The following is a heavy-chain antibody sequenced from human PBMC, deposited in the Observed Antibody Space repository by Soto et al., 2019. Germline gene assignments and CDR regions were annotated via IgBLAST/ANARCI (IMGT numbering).Heavy chain of an antibody. D-gene: IGHD2-21*02. V-gene: IGHV4-59*01. CDR1: GCSISGYY. CDR3: ARDLWGYCGTDCYPLDV. Sequence: SETLSLTCTVSGCSISGYYWSWIRQPPGKGLEWIGYMYNTGSTVYNPSFKSRVTISVDTSKNQFSMKLNSVTAADTAVYYCARDLWGYCGTDCYPLDVWGQGTTVTVSS. J-gene: IGHJ6*02. CDR2: MYNTGST.